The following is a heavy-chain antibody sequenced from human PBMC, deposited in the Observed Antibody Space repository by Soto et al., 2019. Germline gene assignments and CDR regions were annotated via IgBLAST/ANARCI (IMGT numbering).Heavy chain of an antibody. CDR1: GFSVSSYA. D-gene: IGHD3-16*01. V-gene: IGHV3-30-3*01. CDR3: ARDLGDY. J-gene: IGHJ4*02. CDR2: ISYDGSNK. Sequence: GGSLRLSCAASGFSVSSYAMHWVRQAPGKGLEWVAVISYDGSNKYYADSVKGRFTISRDNSKNTLYLQMNSLRAEDTAVYYCARDLGDYWGQGTLVTVS.